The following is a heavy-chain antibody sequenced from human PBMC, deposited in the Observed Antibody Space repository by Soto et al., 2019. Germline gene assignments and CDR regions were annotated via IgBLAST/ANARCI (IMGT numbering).Heavy chain of an antibody. CDR3: AGQDSSGCIDY. J-gene: IGHJ4*02. D-gene: IGHD6-19*01. CDR2: IYPGDYDN. CDR1: GYSFTSYW. V-gene: IGHV5-51*01. Sequence: PGESLKISCKGSGYSFTSYWIGWVRPLPGKGLEWMGIIYPGDYDNRYSPSFQGQITISDEKSISTAYLQWSSLKASDTAMYYCAGQDSSGCIDYWGQGTLVTVSS.